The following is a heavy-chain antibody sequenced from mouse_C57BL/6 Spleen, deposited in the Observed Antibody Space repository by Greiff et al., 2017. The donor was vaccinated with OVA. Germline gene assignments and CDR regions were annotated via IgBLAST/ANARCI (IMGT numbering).Heavy chain of an antibody. CDR2: INPGSGGT. V-gene: IGHV1-54*01. D-gene: IGHD1-1*01. CDR1: GYAFTNYL. Sequence: QVQLQQSGAELVRPGTSVKVSCKASGYAFTNYLIEWVKQRPGQGLEWIGVINPGSGGTNYNEKFKGKATLTADKSSSTAYMQLSSLTSEDSAVYFGAREIITTVVEDYYAMDYWGQGTSVTVSS. J-gene: IGHJ4*01. CDR3: AREIITTVVEDYYAMDY.